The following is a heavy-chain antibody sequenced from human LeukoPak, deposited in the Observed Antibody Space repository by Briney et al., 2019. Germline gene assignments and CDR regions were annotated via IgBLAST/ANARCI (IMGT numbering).Heavy chain of an antibody. CDR1: GGSISSYY. CDR3: ARWNEGFDY. Sequence: PSETLSLTCTVSGGSISSYYWSWIRQPPGKGLEWIGYIYYSGSTNYNPSLKSRVTISVDTSKNQFSLKLRSVTAADTAVYYCARWNEGFDYWGQGTLVTVSS. D-gene: IGHD1-1*01. CDR2: IYYSGST. J-gene: IGHJ4*02. V-gene: IGHV4-59*01.